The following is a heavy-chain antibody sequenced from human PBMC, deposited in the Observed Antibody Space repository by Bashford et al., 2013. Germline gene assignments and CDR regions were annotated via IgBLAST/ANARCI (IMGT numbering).Heavy chain of an antibody. CDR3: ATGGIREVGWFDP. V-gene: IGHV4-39*01. J-gene: IGHJ5*02. D-gene: IGHD5-18*01. Sequence: SETLSLTCTVSGGSISSSNYYWGWIRQPPGKGLEWIGSIHYSGNSYYTPSLKSRVTISVDTSKNQFSLKLSSVTAADTAVYYCATGGIREVGWFDPWGQGTLVTVSS. CDR1: GGSISSSNYY. CDR2: IHYSGNS.